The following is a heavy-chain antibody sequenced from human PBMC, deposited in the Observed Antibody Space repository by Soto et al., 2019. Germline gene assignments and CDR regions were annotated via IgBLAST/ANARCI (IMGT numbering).Heavy chain of an antibody. CDR2: ILPIFNTA. CDR3: ATGGRGYSSSFPRLYFEY. J-gene: IGHJ4*01. CDR1: GGTFSSNA. V-gene: IGHV1-69*13. Sequence: SVKVSCKASGGTFSSNAISWVRQAPGQGPEWMGGILPIFNTANYAQNFQGRVTITADESTSTSYMELTSLKSEDTAIDYCATGGRGYSSSFPRLYFEYWGHGTLGTVSS. D-gene: IGHD5-18*01.